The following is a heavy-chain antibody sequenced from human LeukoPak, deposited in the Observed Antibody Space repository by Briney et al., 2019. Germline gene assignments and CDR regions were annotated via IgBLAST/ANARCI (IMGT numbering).Heavy chain of an antibody. J-gene: IGHJ4*02. D-gene: IGHD2-8*01. CDR3: VRDLGYCTNGVCHTRFDY. CDR2: INPSGGST. V-gene: IGHV1-46*01. CDR1: GYTFTSYY. Sequence: GASVKVSCKASGYTFTSYYMHWVRQAPGQGLEWMGIINPSGGSTSYAQKFQGRVTMTRDTSTSTVYMELSSLRSEDTAVYYCVRDLGYCTNGVCHTRFDYWGQGTLVAVSS.